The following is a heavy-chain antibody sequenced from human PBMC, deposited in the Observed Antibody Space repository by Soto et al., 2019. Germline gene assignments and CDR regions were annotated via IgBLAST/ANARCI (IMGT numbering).Heavy chain of an antibody. J-gene: IGHJ4*02. CDR3: ARRAYSSSGKLDY. CDR2: IIPIFGTA. CDR1: GGTFSSYA. Sequence: QVQLVQSGAAVKKPGSSVKVSCKASGGTFSSYAISWVRQAPGQGLEWMGGIIPIFGTANYAQKLQGRVTITAEESTSTASLELSSLRSENTAVYYCARRAYSSSGKLDYWGQGTLVTVSS. V-gene: IGHV1-69*01. D-gene: IGHD6-6*01.